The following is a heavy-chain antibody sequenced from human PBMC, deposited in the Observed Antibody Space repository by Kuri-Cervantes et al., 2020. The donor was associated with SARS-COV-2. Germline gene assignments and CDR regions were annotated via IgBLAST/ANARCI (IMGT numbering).Heavy chain of an antibody. CDR2: ISYDGSNK. V-gene: IGHV3-30*18. Sequence: GGSLRLSCAASGFTFSSYGMHWVRQAPGKGLEWVAVISYDGSNKYYADSVKGRFTISRDNSKNTLYPQMNSLRAEDTAVYYCAKPHYSKAYYYYGMDVWGQGTTVTVSS. J-gene: IGHJ6*02. D-gene: IGHD4-11*01. CDR3: AKPHYSKAYYYYGMDV. CDR1: GFTFSSYG.